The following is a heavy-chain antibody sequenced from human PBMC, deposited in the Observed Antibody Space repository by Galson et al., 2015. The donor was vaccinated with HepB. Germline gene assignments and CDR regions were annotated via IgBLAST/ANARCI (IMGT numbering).Heavy chain of an antibody. Sequence: SVKVSCKASGYTFSSYHMHWVRQAPGQGLEWMGVINPSGGNTRYAQKLQGRVTMTRDTSTSTVYMELSSLRSEDSALYYCATNATLNFDYNGLDVWGKGPRSPSP. CDR2: INPSGGNT. V-gene: IGHV1-46*04. J-gene: IGHJ6*01. CDR3: ATNATLNFDYNGLDV. D-gene: IGHD1-1*01. CDR1: GYTFSSYH.